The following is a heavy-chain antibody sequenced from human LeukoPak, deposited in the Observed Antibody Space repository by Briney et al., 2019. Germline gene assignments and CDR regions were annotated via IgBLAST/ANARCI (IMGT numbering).Heavy chain of an antibody. J-gene: IGHJ4*02. D-gene: IGHD5-12*01. Sequence: GGSLRLSCVASGFTFSSYAMNWVRQAPGKGLEWVSYISSSSLTIYYADSVKGRFTISRDNAKNSPYLQMNSLRADDTAVYYCARDRTSGYEGTFDYWGQGTLVTASS. CDR2: ISSSSLTI. CDR1: GFTFSSYA. V-gene: IGHV3-48*01. CDR3: ARDRTSGYEGTFDY.